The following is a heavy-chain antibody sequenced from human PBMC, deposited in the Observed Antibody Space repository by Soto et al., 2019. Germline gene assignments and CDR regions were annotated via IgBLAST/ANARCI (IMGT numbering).Heavy chain of an antibody. D-gene: IGHD2-15*01. CDR2: FDPEDGET. CDR3: ARSDYCSGGSCYSIGGY. V-gene: IGHV1-24*01. Sequence: ASLNVSCKVSGYTLTYISMHWVRQAHGKGLEWMGGFDPEDGETIYAQKFQGWVTMTRDTSISTAYMELSRLRSDDTAVYYCARSDYCSGGSCYSIGGYWGQGTLVTVSS. J-gene: IGHJ4*02. CDR1: GYTLTYIS.